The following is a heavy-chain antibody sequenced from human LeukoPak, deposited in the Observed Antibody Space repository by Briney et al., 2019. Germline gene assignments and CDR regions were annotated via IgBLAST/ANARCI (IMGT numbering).Heavy chain of an antibody. Sequence: GGSLRLSCVASGFTFSSYEMNWVRQAPGKGLEWVSYISSSGSTINYADSVKGRFTISRDNAKNSLYLQMNSLRAEDTAVYYCARVYYQGLWDWRLRLGELSLAFDYWGQGTLVTVSS. CDR1: GFTFSSYE. CDR2: ISSSGSTI. CDR3: ARVYYQGLWDWRLRLGELSLAFDY. V-gene: IGHV3-48*03. D-gene: IGHD3-16*02. J-gene: IGHJ4*02.